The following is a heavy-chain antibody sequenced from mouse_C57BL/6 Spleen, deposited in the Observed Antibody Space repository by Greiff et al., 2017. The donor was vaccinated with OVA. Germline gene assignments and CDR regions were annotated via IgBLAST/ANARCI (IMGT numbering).Heavy chain of an antibody. CDR2: ISDGGSYT. D-gene: IGHD1-1*01. V-gene: IGHV5-4*01. CDR3: ARERLRDYGMDY. J-gene: IGHJ4*01. CDR1: GFTFSSYA. Sequence: EVMLVESGGGLVKPGGSLKLSCAASGFTFSSYAMSWVRQTPEKRLEWVATISDGGSYTYYPDNVKGRFTISRDNAKNNLYLQMSHLKSEDTAMYYCARERLRDYGMDYWGKGTSVTVSS.